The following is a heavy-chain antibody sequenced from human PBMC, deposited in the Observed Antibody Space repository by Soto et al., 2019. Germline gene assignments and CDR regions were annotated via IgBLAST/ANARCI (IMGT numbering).Heavy chain of an antibody. V-gene: IGHV1-18*04. J-gene: IGHJ6*02. CDR1: GYTFTSYG. Sequence: GASVKVSCKASGYTFTSYGISWVRQAPGQGLEWMGWISAYNGNTNYAQKLQGRVTMTTDTSTSTAYMELRSLRSDDTAVYYCARGRYSSSWYSYYYYGMDVWGQGTAVTVSS. CDR2: ISAYNGNT. D-gene: IGHD6-13*01. CDR3: ARGRYSSSWYSYYYYGMDV.